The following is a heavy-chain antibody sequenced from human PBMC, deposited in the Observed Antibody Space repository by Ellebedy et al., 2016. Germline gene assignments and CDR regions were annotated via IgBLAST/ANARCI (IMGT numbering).Heavy chain of an antibody. Sequence: SGPTLVKPTQTLTLTCTFSGFSLSTSGMCVTWIRQPPGKALEWLALIDWDDNKHYRTSLKTRLTISKDTSKNQVVLTMTNLDPVDTATYYCARIIGETFGGHCTNGVCRPRRYSYYYLGVWGQGTTVTVSS. J-gene: IGHJ6*02. CDR3: ARIIGETFGGHCTNGVCRPRRYSYYYLGV. CDR2: IDWDDNK. V-gene: IGHV2-70*13. CDR1: GFSLSTSGMC. D-gene: IGHD2-8*01.